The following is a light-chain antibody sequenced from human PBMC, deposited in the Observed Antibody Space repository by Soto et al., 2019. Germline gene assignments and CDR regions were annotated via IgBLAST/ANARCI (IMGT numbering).Light chain of an antibody. V-gene: IGKV3-20*01. CDR2: GAS. Sequence: DIVWTQSPGALSLSPGERATLSCRASQSVSSSYLAWYQQKPGQAPRLLIYGASSRATGIPDRFSGSWSGTHFTLTISRLAPEDFAVYYCQQYGSFPRTFGQGTKLEIK. J-gene: IGKJ2*01. CDR3: QQYGSFPRT. CDR1: QSVSSSY.